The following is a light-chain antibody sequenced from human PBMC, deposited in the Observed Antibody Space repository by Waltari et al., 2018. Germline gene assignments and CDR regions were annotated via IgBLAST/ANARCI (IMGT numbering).Light chain of an antibody. J-gene: IGLJ3*02. V-gene: IGLV2-14*03. CDR3: SSQSSDNVVL. Sequence: QSALTQPAPVSGSPGQSITISCPGTSSDVGSYNSVAWYQDHPGQGPKVIIYDVSDRPSGVSARFSGSKSGNTASLTISGLQAEDEADYYCSSQSSDNVVLFGGGTKVTVL. CDR1: SSDVGSYNS. CDR2: DVS.